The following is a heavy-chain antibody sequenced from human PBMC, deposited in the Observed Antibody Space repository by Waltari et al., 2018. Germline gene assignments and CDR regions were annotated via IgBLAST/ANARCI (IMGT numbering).Heavy chain of an antibody. D-gene: IGHD3-10*01. CDR1: GFTFSSYS. Sequence: EVQLVESGGGLVKPGGSLRLSCAASGFTFSSYSMNWVRQAPGKGLEWVSSISSSSSYIYYADSGKGRFTISRDNAKNSLYLQMNSLRAEDTAVYYCARGRGWFGEQLDYWGQGTLVTVSS. CDR2: ISSSSSYI. V-gene: IGHV3-21*01. CDR3: ARGRGWFGEQLDY. J-gene: IGHJ4*02.